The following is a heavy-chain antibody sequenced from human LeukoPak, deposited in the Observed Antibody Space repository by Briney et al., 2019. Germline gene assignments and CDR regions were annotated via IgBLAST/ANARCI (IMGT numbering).Heavy chain of an antibody. CDR3: ARGPITGTTVRGWAIDY. D-gene: IGHD1-7*01. CDR1: GGAFSGYY. Sequence: SETLSLTCAVYGGAFSGYYWSWIRQPPGKGLEWIGEINHSGSTNYNPSLKSRVTISVDTSKIQFSLELSSVTAADTAVYYCARGPITGTTVRGWAIDYWGQGTLVTVSS. J-gene: IGHJ4*02. CDR2: INHSGST. V-gene: IGHV4-34*01.